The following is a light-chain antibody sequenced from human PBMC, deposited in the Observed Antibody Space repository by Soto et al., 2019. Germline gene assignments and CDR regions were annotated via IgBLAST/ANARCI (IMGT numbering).Light chain of an antibody. V-gene: IGLV1-51*01. CDR1: SSNIGRNY. CDR3: GTWDSSLSDAVV. J-gene: IGLJ2*01. CDR2: DND. Sequence: QSVLTQPPSVSAAPGQKVTISCSGTSSNIGRNYVASYQQLPGTAPKLLIYDNDKRPSGIPDRFSGSKSGTSATLGITGLQTGDEADYYCGTWDSSLSDAVVFGEGTKLTVL.